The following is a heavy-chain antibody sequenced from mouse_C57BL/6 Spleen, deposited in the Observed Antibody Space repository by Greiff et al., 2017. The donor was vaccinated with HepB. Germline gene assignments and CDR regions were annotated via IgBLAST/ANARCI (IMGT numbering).Heavy chain of an antibody. CDR1: GYTFTSYW. D-gene: IGHD1-1*01. V-gene: IGHV1-64*01. J-gene: IGHJ1*03. Sequence: QVQLQQPGAELVKPGASVKLSCKASGYTFTSYWMHWVKQRPGQGLEWIGMIHPNSGSTNYNEKFKSKATLTVDKSSSTAYMQLSSLTSEDSAVYYCAREGYYGSSYWYFDVRGTGTTVTVSS. CDR3: AREGYYGSSYWYFDV. CDR2: IHPNSGST.